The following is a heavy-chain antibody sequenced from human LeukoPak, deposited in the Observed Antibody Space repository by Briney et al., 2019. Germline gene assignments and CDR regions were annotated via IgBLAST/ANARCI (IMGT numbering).Heavy chain of an antibody. Sequence: PSETLSLTCTVSGGSISSSSYYWGWIRQPPGKGLEWIGSIYYSGSTYYNPSLKSRVTISVDTSKNQFSLKLSSVTAADTAVYYCASMTTVVRRAFDIWGQGTMVTVSS. CDR2: IYYSGST. V-gene: IGHV4-39*01. J-gene: IGHJ3*02. CDR3: ASMTTVVRRAFDI. CDR1: GGSISSSSYY. D-gene: IGHD4-23*01.